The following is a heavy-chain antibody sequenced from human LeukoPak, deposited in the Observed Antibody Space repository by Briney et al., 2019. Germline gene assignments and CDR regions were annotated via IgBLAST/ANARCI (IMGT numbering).Heavy chain of an antibody. CDR3: VKDRVWLYY. CDR1: GFTFSSSW. Sequence: GGSLRLSCAASGFTFSSSWMTWVRQAPGKGLECVANIKQDGNEKYYADSVKGRFTISRGNSKDSLYLQMNSLRAEDTAVYYCVKDRVWLYYWGQGTLVTVSS. V-gene: IGHV3-7*03. J-gene: IGHJ4*02. D-gene: IGHD3-10*01. CDR2: IKQDGNEK.